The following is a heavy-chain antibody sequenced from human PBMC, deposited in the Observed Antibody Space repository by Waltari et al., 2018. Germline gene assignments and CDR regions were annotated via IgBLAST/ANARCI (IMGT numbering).Heavy chain of an antibody. V-gene: IGHV3-53*01. CDR3: AREGYSSGRCGAFDM. CDR1: GFTVSSNY. J-gene: IGHJ3*02. CDR2: SYSGGST. Sequence: EVQLVESGGGLIQPGGSLRLSCAASGFTVSSNYMSWVRQAPGKGLGWGSVSYSGGSTYYADSVKGRFTISRDNSKNTLYLQMNSLRGEDTAVYYCAREGYSSGRCGAFDMWGQGTMVTVSS. D-gene: IGHD6-19*01.